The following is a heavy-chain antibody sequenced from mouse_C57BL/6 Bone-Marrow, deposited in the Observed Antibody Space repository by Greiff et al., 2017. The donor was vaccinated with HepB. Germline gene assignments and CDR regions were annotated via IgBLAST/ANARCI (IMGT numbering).Heavy chain of an antibody. V-gene: IGHV1-5*01. CDR3: TKITTVVAFYYFDY. CDR1: GYTFTSYW. Sequence: EVKLVESGTVLARPGASVKMSCKTSGYTFTSYWMHWVKQRPGQGLEWIGAIYPGNSDTSYNQKFKGKAKLTAVTSASTAYMELSSLTNEDSAVYYCTKITTVVAFYYFDYWGQGTTLTVSS. CDR2: IYPGNSDT. J-gene: IGHJ2*01. D-gene: IGHD1-1*01.